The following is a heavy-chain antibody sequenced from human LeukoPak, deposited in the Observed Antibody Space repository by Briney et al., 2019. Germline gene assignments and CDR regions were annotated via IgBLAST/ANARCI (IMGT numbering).Heavy chain of an antibody. V-gene: IGHV4-39*01. Sequence: SETLSLTCTVSGGSISSTGYYWGWIRQPPGKGLEWIGTIYYSESTSYNPSRRSRVTISVDTSKNQFSLKLSSVTAADTAVSYCARLDKGAVAATNTLDYWGQGTLVTVSS. D-gene: IGHD6-19*01. CDR1: GGSISSTGYY. CDR2: IYYSEST. CDR3: ARLDKGAVAATNTLDY. J-gene: IGHJ4*02.